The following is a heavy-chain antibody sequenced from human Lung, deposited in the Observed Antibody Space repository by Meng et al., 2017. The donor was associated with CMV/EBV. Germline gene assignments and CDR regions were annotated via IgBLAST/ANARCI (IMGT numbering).Heavy chain of an antibody. D-gene: IGHD2-2*02. Sequence: SXTLSLXCTVSGCPISSSSYYWGWIRQPPGKGLEWIGSIYYSGSTYYNPSLKSRVTISVDTSKNQFSLKLSSVTAADTAVYYCARDLKSYCSSTSCYINWFDPWGQGTLVTVSS. V-gene: IGHV4-39*07. CDR3: ARDLKSYCSSTSCYINWFDP. CDR1: GCPISSSSYY. CDR2: IYYSGST. J-gene: IGHJ5*02.